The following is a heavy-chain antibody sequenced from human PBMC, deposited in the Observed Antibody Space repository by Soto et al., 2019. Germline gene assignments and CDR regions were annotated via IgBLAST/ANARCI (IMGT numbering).Heavy chain of an antibody. V-gene: IGHV3-53*01. CDR2: IYSGGNT. Sequence: LRLSCAASGFIVSSNYMSWVRQAPGKGLEWVSVIYSGGNTYYADSVKGRFTISRDSSKNTLYLQMNSLTAEDTAVYYCARDDYGLDVWGQGTTVTVSS. CDR1: GFIVSSNY. CDR3: ARDDYGLDV. J-gene: IGHJ6*02.